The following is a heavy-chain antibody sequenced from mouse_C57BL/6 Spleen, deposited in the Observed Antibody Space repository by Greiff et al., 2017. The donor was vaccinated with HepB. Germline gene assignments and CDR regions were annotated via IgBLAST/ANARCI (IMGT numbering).Heavy chain of an antibody. CDR3: ARGIYYYGSSPPYFDY. J-gene: IGHJ2*01. D-gene: IGHD1-1*01. Sequence: EVQRVESGGGLVKPGGSLKLSCAASGFTFSSYAMSWVRQTPEKRLEWVATISDGGSYTYYPDNVKGRFTISRDNAKNNLYLQMSHLKSEDPAMYYCARGIYYYGSSPPYFDYWGPGTTLTVSS. CDR1: GFTFSSYA. V-gene: IGHV5-4*01. CDR2: ISDGGSYT.